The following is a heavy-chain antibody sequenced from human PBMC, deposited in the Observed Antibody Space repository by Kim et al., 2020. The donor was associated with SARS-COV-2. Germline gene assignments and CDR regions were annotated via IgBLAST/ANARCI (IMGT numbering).Heavy chain of an antibody. CDR1: GFTFSTYW. CDR2: INQDGSDK. CDR3: VRNFDP. J-gene: IGHJ5*02. V-gene: IGHV3-7*03. Sequence: GGSLRLSCVASGFTFSTYWMNWIRRAPGKGLVWLANINQDGSDKHYVDSVKGRLTISRDNAKNSLFLQMNSLRAGDTAVYYCVRNFDPWGQGTLAAVSS.